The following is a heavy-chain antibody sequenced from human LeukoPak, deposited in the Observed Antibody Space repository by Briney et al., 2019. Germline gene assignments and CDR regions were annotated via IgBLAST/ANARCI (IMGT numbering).Heavy chain of an antibody. Sequence: GGSLTLSCAPSGFTFSSYCIHWVRQAPGKGREWMAVIWYVGSNKYYADSVKGPFTIARDNSKSTVHLQMNSVRAEDTAVYYCARAKGPTHAFDSCGQETMVTVPS. J-gene: IGHJ3*02. CDR3: ARAKGPTHAFDS. CDR2: IWYVGSNK. V-gene: IGHV3-33*01. CDR1: GFTFSSYC.